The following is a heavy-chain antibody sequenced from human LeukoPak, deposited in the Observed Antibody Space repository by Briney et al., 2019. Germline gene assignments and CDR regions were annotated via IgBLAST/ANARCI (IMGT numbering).Heavy chain of an antibody. CDR3: AKDVRPGGGGMDV. Sequence: GGSLRLSCAASGFTFSSLAMNWVRQAPGKGLEWVSTISDNGGSTHYADSVKGRFTISSDISKNTLSLQMNSLKAEDTAVYYCAKDVRPGGGGMDVWGQGTTVTVSS. J-gene: IGHJ6*02. V-gene: IGHV3-23*01. CDR1: GFTFSSLA. CDR2: ISDNGGST. D-gene: IGHD3-10*02.